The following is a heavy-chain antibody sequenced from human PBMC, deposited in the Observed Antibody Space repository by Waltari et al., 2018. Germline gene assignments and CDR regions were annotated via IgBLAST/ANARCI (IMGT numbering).Heavy chain of an antibody. Sequence: QVQLVESGGGVVQPGGSLRLSCAASGFTFSSYGMHWVRQAPGKGLEWGVFIRYDGSNKNYADSVKGRFTISRDNCKNTLYLQRNSLRAEDTALYYCAKDSRAGAKGHMDYWGQGTLVTVSS. V-gene: IGHV3-30*02. D-gene: IGHD1-26*01. J-gene: IGHJ4*02. CDR2: IRYDGSNK. CDR3: AKDSRAGAKGHMDY. CDR1: GFTFSSYG.